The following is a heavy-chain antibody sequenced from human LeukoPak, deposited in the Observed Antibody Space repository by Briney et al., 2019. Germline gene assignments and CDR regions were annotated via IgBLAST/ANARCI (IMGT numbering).Heavy chain of an antibody. V-gene: IGHV4-59*03. CDR1: GDSISSYY. J-gene: IGHJ4*02. Sequence: PSETLSLTCTVSGDSISSYYWSWIRQPPGKGLEWIGCTYYSGSTIYSPSLKSRVTISVDTSRNQLSLRLSSVTAADTAVYYCARGAYYPDYWGQGTLVTVSS. D-gene: IGHD3-22*01. CDR3: ARGAYYPDY. CDR2: TYYSGST.